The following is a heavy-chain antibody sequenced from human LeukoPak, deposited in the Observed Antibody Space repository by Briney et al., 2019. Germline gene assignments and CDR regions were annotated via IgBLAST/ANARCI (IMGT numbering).Heavy chain of an antibody. CDR3: ARLPDTADYYYYYYYMDV. Sequence: GESLKISCKGSGYSFTSYWIGWVRQMPGKGLEWMGIIYPGDSDTRYSPSFQGQVTISADKSISTAYLQWSSLKASDTAMYYCARLPDTADYYYYYYYMDVWGKGTTVTVSS. CDR2: IYPGDSDT. V-gene: IGHV5-51*01. D-gene: IGHD5-18*01. J-gene: IGHJ6*03. CDR1: GYSFTSYW.